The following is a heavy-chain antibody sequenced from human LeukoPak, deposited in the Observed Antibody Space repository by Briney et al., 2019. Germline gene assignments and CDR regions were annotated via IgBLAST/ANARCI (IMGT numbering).Heavy chain of an antibody. V-gene: IGHV5-51*01. Sequence: PGESLKISCKGSEYRFTFYWIGWVRQMPRKGLEWMGIIYPGDSDIRYSPSFQGQVTISADKSITTAYLQWSSLKASDTAMYSCARLGSSSWYYFDYWGQGTLVTVSS. CDR2: IYPGDSDI. CDR3: ARLGSSSWYYFDY. J-gene: IGHJ4*02. D-gene: IGHD6-13*01. CDR1: EYRFTFYW.